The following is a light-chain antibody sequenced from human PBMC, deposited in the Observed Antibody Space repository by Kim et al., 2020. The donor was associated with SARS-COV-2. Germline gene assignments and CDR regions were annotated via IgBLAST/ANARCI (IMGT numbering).Light chain of an antibody. CDR2: NNN. Sequence: GQGVPISRSGCKPNIESNAVNWYQQLPGAAPKRLMYNNNQRPSGVPGRFYGSGSGASASLAISGLQSEDEADYYCAAWDDSLNAWVFGGGAQLTVL. CDR1: KPNIESNA. CDR3: AAWDDSLNAWV. V-gene: IGLV1-44*01. J-gene: IGLJ3*02.